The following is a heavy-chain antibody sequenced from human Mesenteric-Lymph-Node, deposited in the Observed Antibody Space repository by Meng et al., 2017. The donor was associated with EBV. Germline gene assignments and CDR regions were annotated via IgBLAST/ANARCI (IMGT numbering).Heavy chain of an antibody. D-gene: IGHD2-2*01. CDR2: INPSASFT. CDR1: GYTFNSYD. Sequence: VERGQVGAEVKQAVASVKVSCKASGYTFNSYDIHWVRQAPGQGLEWMGVINPSASFTTYPQKFQGRVTMTRDTSTSTVYMEVSSLRSEDTAVYYCVRALNAYSFDYWGQGTLVTVSS. J-gene: IGHJ4*02. V-gene: IGHV1-46*02. CDR3: VRALNAYSFDY.